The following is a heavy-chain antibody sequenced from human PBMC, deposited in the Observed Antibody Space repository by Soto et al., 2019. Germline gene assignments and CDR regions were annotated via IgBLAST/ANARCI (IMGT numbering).Heavy chain of an antibody. CDR1: GFSFSTYA. V-gene: IGHV3-23*01. CDR3: AKRRGAGGHFDY. D-gene: IGHD2-15*01. CDR2: VSIGGST. Sequence: LRLSCAASGFSFSTYAMGWVRQGPGKGLEWVAVVSIGGSTHYADSVRGRFTISRDNSKNTLSLQMNSLTAEDTAVYFCAKRRGAGGHFDYWGQGALVTVSS. J-gene: IGHJ4*02.